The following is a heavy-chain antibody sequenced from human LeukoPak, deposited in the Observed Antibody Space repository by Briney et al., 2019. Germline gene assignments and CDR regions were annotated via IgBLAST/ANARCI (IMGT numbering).Heavy chain of an antibody. CDR1: GYSFTSYW. J-gene: IGHJ6*03. D-gene: IGHD3-3*01. CDR3: ARRVSTLDYDFWSGSMDV. V-gene: IGHV5-51*01. Sequence: GESLKISXKGSGYSFTSYWIGWVLQMPGKGPEWMGMIYPGDSDTRYSPSFQGQVTISADKSISTAYLQWSSLKASDTAMYYCARRVSTLDYDFWSGSMDVWGKGTTVTVSS. CDR2: IYPGDSDT.